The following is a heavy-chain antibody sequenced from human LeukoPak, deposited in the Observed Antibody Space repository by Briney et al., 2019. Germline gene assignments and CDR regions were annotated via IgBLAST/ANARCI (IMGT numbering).Heavy chain of an antibody. D-gene: IGHD1-26*01. V-gene: IGHV4-59*01. J-gene: IGHJ4*02. Sequence: SETLSLTCTVSGGSISSYHWSWIRQPPGKGLEWIWYIYYSGSTNYNPSLKSRVTISVDTSKNQFSLKLSSVTAADTAVYYCARVNSGDFDYWGQGTLVTVSS. CDR2: IYYSGST. CDR1: GGSISSYH. CDR3: ARVNSGDFDY.